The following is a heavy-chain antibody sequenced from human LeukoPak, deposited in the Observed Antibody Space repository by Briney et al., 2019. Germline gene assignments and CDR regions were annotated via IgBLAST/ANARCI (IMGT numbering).Heavy chain of an antibody. D-gene: IGHD6-6*01. Sequence: GGSLRLSCAVSGFAFGSEAMSWVRQAPGKGLEWVANIKQDGSEKYYVDSVKGRFTISRDNAKNSLYLQMNSLRAEDTAVYYCARHHSSSLDAFDIWGQGTMVTVSS. CDR3: ARHHSSSLDAFDI. V-gene: IGHV3-7*01. CDR2: IKQDGSEK. CDR1: GFAFGSEA. J-gene: IGHJ3*02.